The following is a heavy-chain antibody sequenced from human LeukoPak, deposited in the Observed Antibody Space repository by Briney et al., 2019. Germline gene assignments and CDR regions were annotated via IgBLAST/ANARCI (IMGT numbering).Heavy chain of an antibody. J-gene: IGHJ4*02. CDR2: IYSSGNS. CDR3: ATTTIRLGY. D-gene: IGHD1-26*01. CDR1: GGSINSHYY. Sequence: SETLSLTCTVSGGSINSHYYWNWFWQPAGKGLEWIGRIYSSGNSYYNASLQSRVTMSVDTSKNQFSLKLSSVTAADTAVYYCATTTIRLGYWGQGTLVTVSS. V-gene: IGHV4-4*07.